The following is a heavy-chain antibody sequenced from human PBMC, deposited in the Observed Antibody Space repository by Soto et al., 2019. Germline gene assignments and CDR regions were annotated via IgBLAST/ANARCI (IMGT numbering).Heavy chain of an antibody. J-gene: IGHJ6*02. D-gene: IGHD3-16*01. CDR3: ARDLIHGSSYYGLDV. CDR1: GISMRSYY. CDR2: FYSPVNT. V-gene: IGHV4-59*13. Sequence: PAEALCLPCTVPGISMRSYYLNWIRQPPGKGLEWIGYFYSPVNTNYTPSLKIRVSRSVDTSKSQFSMRMSSVTAADSAFYFCARDLIHGSSYYGLDVWGQGTTVTVSS.